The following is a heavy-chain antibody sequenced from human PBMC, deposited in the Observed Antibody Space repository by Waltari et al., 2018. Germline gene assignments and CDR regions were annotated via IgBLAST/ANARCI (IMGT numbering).Heavy chain of an antibody. Sequence: EEQLGESGGGLVQPGGSLRLSCAASGFCFSGYEMNWVRQAPGKGLEWVSYSSSSGSTIYYADSVKGRFTISRDNAKNSLYLQMNSLRAEDTAVYYCARIGRRRAFDVWGQGTMVTVSS. V-gene: IGHV3-48*03. J-gene: IGHJ3*01. CDR1: GFCFSGYE. CDR3: ARIGRRRAFDV. CDR2: SSSSGSTI.